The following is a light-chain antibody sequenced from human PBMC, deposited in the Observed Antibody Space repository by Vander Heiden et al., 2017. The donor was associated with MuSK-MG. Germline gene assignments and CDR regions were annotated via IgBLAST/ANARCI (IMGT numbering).Light chain of an antibody. CDR2: GAS. V-gene: IGKV3-20*01. J-gene: IGKJ1*01. Sequence: EIVLTKPPGTLSLSPGERATLSCRASQSVSSSYLAWYQQKPVQAPRLLIYGASSRATGIPDRFSGSGSGTDFTLTISRLEPEDFAVYYCQQYGSSPLTFGQGTKVEIK. CDR1: QSVSSSY. CDR3: QQYGSSPLT.